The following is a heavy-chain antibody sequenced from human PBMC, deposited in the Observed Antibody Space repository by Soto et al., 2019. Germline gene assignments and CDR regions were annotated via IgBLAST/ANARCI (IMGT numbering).Heavy chain of an antibody. CDR1: GGSISSSSYY. CDR3: ARHVVVAADVDY. CDR2: IYYSGST. J-gene: IGHJ4*02. Sequence: QLQLQESGPGLVKPSETLSLTCTVSGGSISSSSYYWGWIRQPPGKGLEWIGSIYYSGSTYYNPSLKSRVTISVDTSKNQFSLKLSSVTAADTAVYYCARHVVVAADVDYWGQGTLVTVSS. D-gene: IGHD2-15*01. V-gene: IGHV4-39*01.